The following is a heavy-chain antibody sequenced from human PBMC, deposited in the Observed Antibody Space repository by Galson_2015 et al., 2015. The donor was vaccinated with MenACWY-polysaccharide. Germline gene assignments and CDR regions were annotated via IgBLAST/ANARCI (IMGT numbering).Heavy chain of an antibody. J-gene: IGHJ6*03. Sequence: SETLSLTCTVSSDSIGSSTYYWGWIRQPPGKGLEWIGSIYHSGSAYYNPSLKSRVTMSIDTSKKQFSLKVNSVTAADTAVYYCARLPYPSYYYYMDVWGKGTTVAVSS. CDR1: SDSIGSSTYY. CDR2: IYHSGSA. CDR3: ARLPYPSYYYYMDV. V-gene: IGHV4-39*01.